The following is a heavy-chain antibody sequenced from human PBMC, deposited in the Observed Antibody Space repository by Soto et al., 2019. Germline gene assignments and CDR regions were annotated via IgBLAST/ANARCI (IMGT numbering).Heavy chain of an antibody. Sequence: ASVKVSCKASGGTFSSYAISWVRQAPGQGLEWMGGIIPIFGTANYAQKFQGRVTITADESTSTAYMELSSLRSEDTAVYYCAKGPSGIVPLGYWGQGTLVTVSS. CDR3: AKGPSGIVPLGY. J-gene: IGHJ4*02. V-gene: IGHV1-69*13. CDR1: GGTFSSYA. D-gene: IGHD1-26*01. CDR2: IIPIFGTA.